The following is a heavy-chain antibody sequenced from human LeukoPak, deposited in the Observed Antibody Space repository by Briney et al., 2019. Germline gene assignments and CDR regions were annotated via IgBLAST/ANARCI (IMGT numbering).Heavy chain of an antibody. D-gene: IGHD3-22*01. CDR3: ATGLHYYDSSGLKEYFQH. CDR2: IIPIFGIA. J-gene: IGHJ1*01. Sequence: GASMKVSCKASGGTFSSYAISWVRQAPGQGLEWMGRIIPIFGIANYAQKFQRRVTITADKSTSTAYMELSSLRSEDTAVYYCATGLHYYDSSGLKEYFQHWGQGTLVTVSS. CDR1: GGTFSSYA. V-gene: IGHV1-69*04.